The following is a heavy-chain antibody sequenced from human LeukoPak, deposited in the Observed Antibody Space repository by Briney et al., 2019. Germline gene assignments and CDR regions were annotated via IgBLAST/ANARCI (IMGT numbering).Heavy chain of an antibody. D-gene: IGHD3-22*01. CDR3: AKDSEQYYYDSSGYYPGY. CDR1: GFTFSSYG. Sequence: GGSLRLSCAASGFTFSSYGMHWVRQAPGKGLEWVAVISYDGSNKYYADSVKGRFTISRDNSKNTLYLQMNSLRAEDTAVYYCAKDSEQYYYDSSGYYPGYWGQGTLVTVSP. V-gene: IGHV3-30*18. CDR2: ISYDGSNK. J-gene: IGHJ4*02.